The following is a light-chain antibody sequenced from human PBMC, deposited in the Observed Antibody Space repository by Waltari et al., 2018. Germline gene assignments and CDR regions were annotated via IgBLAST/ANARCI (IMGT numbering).Light chain of an antibody. CDR3: QQYYSPPWT. CDR2: WTS. Sequence: DIVMTQSPDSLAVSLGERATINCRSSESVLHNINNQNYLAWYQQKEVQPPKLLIYWTSTRQSGVPDRFSGSGSGTDFTLTINSLQTEDVAVYYCQQYYSPPWTFGQGTKVEV. V-gene: IGKV4-1*01. CDR1: ESVLHNINNQNY. J-gene: IGKJ1*01.